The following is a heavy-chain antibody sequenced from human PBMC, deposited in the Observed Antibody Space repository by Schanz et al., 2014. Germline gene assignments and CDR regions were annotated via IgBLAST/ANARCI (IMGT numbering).Heavy chain of an antibody. J-gene: IGHJ4*02. CDR1: GGSLSGHY. Sequence: QVQLQQWGAGLLKPSETLSLTCAVDGGSLSGHYWSWIRQPPGKGLEWIGYIYYSGDTNYNPSLKSRVTMSLDTSKNQFSLKLTSVTAVDTAVYYCAGMATVTYFDFWGQGALVTVSS. CDR3: AGMATVTYFDF. V-gene: IGHV4-34*11. D-gene: IGHD4-17*01. CDR2: IYYSGDT.